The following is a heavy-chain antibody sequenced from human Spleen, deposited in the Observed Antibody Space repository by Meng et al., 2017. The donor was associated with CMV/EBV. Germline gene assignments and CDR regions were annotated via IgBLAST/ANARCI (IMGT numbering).Heavy chain of an antibody. CDR2: INHSGST. D-gene: IGHD4-17*01. Sequence: SETLSLTCTVSGGSISNFYWSWIRQPPGKGLEWIGEINHSGSTNYNPSLKSRVTISVDTSKNQFSLKLSSVTAADTAVYYCAVGARAVDYWGQGTLVTVSS. V-gene: IGHV4-34*01. CDR3: AVGARAVDY. J-gene: IGHJ4*02. CDR1: GGSISNFY.